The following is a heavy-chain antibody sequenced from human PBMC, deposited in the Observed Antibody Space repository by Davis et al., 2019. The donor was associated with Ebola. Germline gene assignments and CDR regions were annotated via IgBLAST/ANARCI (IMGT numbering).Heavy chain of an antibody. CDR3: ARSAPLQGGGGWFDP. V-gene: IGHV1-69*13. J-gene: IGHJ5*02. CDR2: IIPIFGTA. D-gene: IGHD1-1*01. Sequence: SVKVSCKASGGTFSSYAISWVRQVPGQGLEWMGGIIPIFGTANYAQKFQGRVTITADESTSTAYMELSSLRSEDTAVYYCARSAPLQGGGGWFDPWGQGTLVTVSS. CDR1: GGTFSSYA.